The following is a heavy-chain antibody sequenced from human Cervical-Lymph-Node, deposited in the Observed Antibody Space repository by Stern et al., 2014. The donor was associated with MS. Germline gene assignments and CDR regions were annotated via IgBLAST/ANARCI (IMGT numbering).Heavy chain of an antibody. CDR1: GGSISSYY. V-gene: IGHV4-59*01. CDR2: IYYSGST. J-gene: IGHJ4*02. D-gene: IGHD3-16*01. Sequence: QLQLQESGPGLVKPSETLSLTCTVSGGSISSYYWSWIRQPPGKGLEWIGYIYYSGSTNYNPSLKSRVTISVDTSKNQFSLKLSSVTAADTAVYYWARAKGGPYFDYWGQGTLVTVSS. CDR3: ARAKGGPYFDY.